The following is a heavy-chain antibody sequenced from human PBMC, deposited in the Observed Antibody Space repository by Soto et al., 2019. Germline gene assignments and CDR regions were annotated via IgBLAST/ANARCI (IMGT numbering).Heavy chain of an antibody. J-gene: IGHJ4*02. CDR3: ARSGSIDS. V-gene: IGHV3-13*01. Sequence: PGGSLRLSCAASGFTFSAYDMHWVRQITGKGLEWVSSIGSAGDTFYLGSVKGRFTISRDNAKNSLYLQMNSLRDEDTAVYYCARSGSIDSWGQGTLVTVSS. CDR2: IGSAGDT. CDR1: GFTFSAYD.